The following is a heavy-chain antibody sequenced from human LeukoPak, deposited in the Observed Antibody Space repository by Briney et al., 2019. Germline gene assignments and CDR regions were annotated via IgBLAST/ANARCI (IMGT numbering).Heavy chain of an antibody. D-gene: IGHD1-14*01. CDR1: GGSISSGGYS. Sequence: PSETLSLTCAVSGGSISSGGYSWSWIRQPPGKGLEWIGYIYHSGSTYYNPSLKSRVTISVGRSKNQFSLKLSSVTAADTAVYYCARAVGAGKLKYYFDYWGQGTLVTVSS. CDR2: IYHSGST. CDR3: ARAVGAGKLKYYFDY. V-gene: IGHV4-30-2*01. J-gene: IGHJ4*02.